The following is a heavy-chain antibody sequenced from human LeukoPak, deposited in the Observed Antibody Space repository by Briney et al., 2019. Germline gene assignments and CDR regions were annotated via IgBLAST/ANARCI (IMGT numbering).Heavy chain of an antibody. CDR1: GGSISSGGYS. CDR3: ARKDDYGDYLNFDY. CDR2: IYHSGST. Sequence: SETLSLTCAVSGGSISSGGYSWSWIRQPPGKGLEWIGYIYHSGSTYYNPSLKSRVTISVDTSKNQFSLKLSSVTAADTVVYYCARKDDYGDYLNFDYWGQGTLVTVSS. J-gene: IGHJ4*02. D-gene: IGHD4-17*01. V-gene: IGHV4-30-2*01.